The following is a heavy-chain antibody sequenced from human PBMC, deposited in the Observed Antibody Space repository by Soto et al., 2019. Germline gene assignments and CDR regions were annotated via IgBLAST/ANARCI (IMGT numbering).Heavy chain of an antibody. V-gene: IGHV4-59*12. J-gene: IGHJ6*03. Sequence: QVQLQESGPGLVKPSETLSLTCTVSGGSISSYYWSWIRQPPGKGLEWIGYIYYSGSTNYNPSLKSRVTISVDTPKNQFSLKLSSVTAADTAVYYCARGQRSDYYYYYYMDVWGKGTTVTVSS. D-gene: IGHD1-1*01. CDR3: ARGQRSDYYYYYYMDV. CDR2: IYYSGST. CDR1: GGSISSYY.